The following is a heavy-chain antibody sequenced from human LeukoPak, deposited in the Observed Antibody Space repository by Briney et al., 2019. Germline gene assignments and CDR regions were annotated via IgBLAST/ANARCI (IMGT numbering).Heavy chain of an antibody. CDR1: GGSISSYY. V-gene: IGHV4-59*01. CDR2: IYYSGST. CDR3: ARDLEGMTGWFDP. Sequence: PSETLSLTCTVSGGSISSYYWSWIRQPPGKGLEWIGYIYYSGSTNYNPSLKSRVTISVDTSKNQFSLKLSSVTAADTAVYYCARDLEGMTGWFDPWGQGTLVTVSS. D-gene: IGHD1-14*01. J-gene: IGHJ5*02.